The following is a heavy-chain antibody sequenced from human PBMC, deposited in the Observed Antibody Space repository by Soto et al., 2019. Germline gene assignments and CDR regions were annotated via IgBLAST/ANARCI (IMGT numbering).Heavy chain of an antibody. CDR2: IYSSGST. CDR3: ARGQRFSDWFDP. V-gene: IGHV4-4*07. J-gene: IGHJ5*02. D-gene: IGHD3-3*01. CDR1: GGAISTYY. Sequence: QVHLQESGPGLVKPSETLSLTCTVSGGAISTYYWTWIRQPAGKGLEWIGRIYSSGSTKYNPSLHSRVTMSLDTSTNQFSLRLTSVTAADTAVYYCARGQRFSDWFDPWGQGTLVTVSS.